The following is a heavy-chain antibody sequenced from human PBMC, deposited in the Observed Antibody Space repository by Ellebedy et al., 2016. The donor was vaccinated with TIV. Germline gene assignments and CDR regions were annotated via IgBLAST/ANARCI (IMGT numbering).Heavy chain of an antibody. CDR3: ARDRSWFGEDALDI. J-gene: IGHJ3*02. CDR1: GGSISSYY. D-gene: IGHD3-10*01. Sequence: SETLSLTCTVSGGSISSYYWSWIRQPPGKGLEWIGYIYYSGSTNYNPSLGSRVTISVDTSKNQFSLKLTSVTAADTAVYYCARDRSWFGEDALDIWGQGTTVSVSS. V-gene: IGHV4-59*01. CDR2: IYYSGST.